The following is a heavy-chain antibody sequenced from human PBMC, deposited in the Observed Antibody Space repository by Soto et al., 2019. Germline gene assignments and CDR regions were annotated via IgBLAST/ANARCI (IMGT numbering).Heavy chain of an antibody. CDR3: AKDVVAGATHGLGDYYYYYGMDV. Sequence: QVQLVESGGGVVQPGRSLRLSCAASGFTFSSYGMHWVRQAPGKGLEWVAVISYDGSNKHYADFVKGRFTISRDNSKNTLYLQMNSLRAEDTAVYSCAKDVVAGATHGLGDYYYYYGMDVWGRGTTVTVSS. J-gene: IGHJ6*02. D-gene: IGHD1-26*01. CDR1: GFTFSSYG. CDR2: ISYDGSNK. V-gene: IGHV3-30*18.